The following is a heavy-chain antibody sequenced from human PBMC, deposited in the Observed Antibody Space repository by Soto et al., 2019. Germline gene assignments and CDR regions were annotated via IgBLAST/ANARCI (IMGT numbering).Heavy chain of an antibody. D-gene: IGHD4-17*01. Sequence: QVQLEESGGGVVQPGRSLRLSCAASGFTFSSYGMHWVRQAPDKGLEWVAVIAYDGSNKYYADSVKGRFTISRDNSKNTLYLQMNSLRAEDTAVYYCAKSGTTVVTLDSWGQGTLVTVS. CDR1: GFTFSSYG. J-gene: IGHJ4*02. CDR3: AKSGTTVVTLDS. V-gene: IGHV3-30*18. CDR2: IAYDGSNK.